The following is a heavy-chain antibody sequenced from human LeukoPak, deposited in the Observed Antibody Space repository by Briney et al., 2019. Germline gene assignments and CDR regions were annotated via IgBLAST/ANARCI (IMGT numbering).Heavy chain of an antibody. J-gene: IGHJ4*02. CDR3: ARAPPSYLDY. Sequence: GGSLRLSCAASGFTFSSYSMNWVRQAPGKGLEWVSSISSSSSYIYYADSVKGRFTISRDNAQNSLYLQMNSLRAEDTAVYYCARAPPSYLDYWGQRTLVTVSS. V-gene: IGHV3-21*01. CDR1: GFTFSSYS. CDR2: ISSSSSYI.